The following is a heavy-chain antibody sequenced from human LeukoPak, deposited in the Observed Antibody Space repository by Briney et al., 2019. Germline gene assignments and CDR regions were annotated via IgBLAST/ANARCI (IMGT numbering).Heavy chain of an antibody. CDR3: SGYCSSTSCFDAFDI. CDR1: GGTFSSYA. J-gene: IGHJ3*02. Sequence: ASVNVSCKASGGTFSSYAISWVRQAPGQGLEWMGGIIPIFGTANYAQKFQGRVTITTDESTSTAYMELSSLRSEDTAVYYCSGYCSSTSCFDAFDIWGQGTMVTVSS. V-gene: IGHV1-69*05. CDR2: IIPIFGTA. D-gene: IGHD2-2*01.